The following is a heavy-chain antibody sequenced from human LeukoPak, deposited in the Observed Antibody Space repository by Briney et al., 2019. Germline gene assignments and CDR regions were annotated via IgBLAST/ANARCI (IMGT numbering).Heavy chain of an antibody. CDR3: ARASYYYDTTGLGAVDL. D-gene: IGHD3-22*01. CDR1: GFTFNDHA. V-gene: IGHV3-9*01. Sequence: GGSLRLSCAASGFTFNDHAMYWVRQAPGKGLEWVSGINWSGDNIGYADSVKGRFTISRDDAKNSLFLQMSSLRAEDTALYYCARASYYYDTTGLGAVDLWGQGTMVTVSS. CDR2: INWSGDNI. J-gene: IGHJ3*01.